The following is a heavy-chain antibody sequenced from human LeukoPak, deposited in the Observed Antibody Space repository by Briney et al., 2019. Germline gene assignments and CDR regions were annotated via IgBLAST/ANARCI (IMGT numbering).Heavy chain of an antibody. Sequence: ASVKVSCKVSGYTLTELSMHWVRQAPGKGLEWMGGSDPEDGETIYAQKFQGRVTMTEDTSTDTAYMELSSLRSEDTAVYYCATRMYSSGSYSYYFDYWGQGTLVTVSS. D-gene: IGHD3-10*01. J-gene: IGHJ4*02. V-gene: IGHV1-24*01. CDR3: ATRMYSSGSYSYYFDY. CDR2: SDPEDGET. CDR1: GYTLTELS.